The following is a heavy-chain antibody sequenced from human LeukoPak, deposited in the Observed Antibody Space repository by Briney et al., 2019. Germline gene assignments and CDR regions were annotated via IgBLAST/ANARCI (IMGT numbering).Heavy chain of an antibody. CDR2: INAANGHT. CDR1: GYTFTGYY. V-gene: IGHV1-3*03. J-gene: IGHJ6*03. Sequence: ASVKVFCKTSGYTFTGYYMHWVRQAPGQRFEWMGWINAANGHTKYSQEFQDRITITRDTFATTAYMELSNLRSEDMALYYCARGRGPPNSNRDFYYYYYMDVWGTGTTVTVSS. CDR3: ARGRGPPNSNRDFYYYYYMDV. D-gene: IGHD6-13*01.